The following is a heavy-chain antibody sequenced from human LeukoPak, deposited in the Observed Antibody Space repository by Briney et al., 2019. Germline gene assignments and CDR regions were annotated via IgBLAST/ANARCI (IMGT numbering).Heavy chain of an antibody. V-gene: IGHV3-23*01. CDR2: ISPSGSIL. CDR1: GFTFGSYG. J-gene: IGHJ5*02. D-gene: IGHD3-9*01. Sequence: GGSLRLSCAASGFTFGSYGMHWVRQAPGKGLEWVSGISPSGSILYYADSVKGRFTISRDNSKNTVSLQMNSLRAEDTALYYCARDLDWGAFDAWGQGTLVTVSS. CDR3: ARDLDWGAFDA.